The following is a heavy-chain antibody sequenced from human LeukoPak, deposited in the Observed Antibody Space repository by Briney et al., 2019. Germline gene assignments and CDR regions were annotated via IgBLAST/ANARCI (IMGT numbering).Heavy chain of an antibody. V-gene: IGHV1-8*01. CDR3: ARGRETIAAVARYFDY. J-gene: IGHJ4*02. D-gene: IGHD6-13*01. CDR2: MNPNSGNT. Sequence: ASVKVSCKASGYTFTSYDINWVRQATGQGLEWMGWMNPNSGNTGYAQKFQGRVTMTRNTSISTAYMELSSLRSEDTAVYYCARGRETIAAVARYFDYWGQGTLVTVSS. CDR1: GYTFTSYD.